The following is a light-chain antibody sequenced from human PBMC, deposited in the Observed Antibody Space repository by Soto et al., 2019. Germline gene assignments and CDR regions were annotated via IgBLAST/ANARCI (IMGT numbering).Light chain of an antibody. V-gene: IGKV3-20*01. Sequence: PGAKAAISCRASQSVSSYLAWYQQKPGQAPRLLIYDASNRATGIPARFSGSGSGTDFTLTISRLEPEDFAVYYCQQYGSSPLITFGQGTRLEIK. J-gene: IGKJ5*01. CDR2: DAS. CDR3: QQYGSSPLIT. CDR1: QSVSSY.